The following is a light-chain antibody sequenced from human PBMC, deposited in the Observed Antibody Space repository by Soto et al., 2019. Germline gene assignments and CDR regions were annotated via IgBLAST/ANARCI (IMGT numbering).Light chain of an antibody. CDR1: QSVSSSY. CDR3: QQYASSLGRT. CDR2: GAS. J-gene: IGKJ4*01. Sequence: EIVLTQSPGTLSLSPGERATLSCRASQSVSSSYLAWYQQKPGQAPRLLIYGASSRATGIPDRFSGSGSGTDVTLTISRLEPEDFAVYYCQQYASSLGRTFGGGTKVEIK. V-gene: IGKV3-20*01.